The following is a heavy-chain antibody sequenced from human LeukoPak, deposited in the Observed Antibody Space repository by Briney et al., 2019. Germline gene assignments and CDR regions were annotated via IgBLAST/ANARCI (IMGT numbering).Heavy chain of an antibody. CDR3: AKSDGYGLVDI. Sequence: GWPLRLSCASSGFTFSSYSRYRRRQPPGKGLEWVSYISGSSDFIYYAVSVKGRFTISRNNAKNSLYRQMNSLTAENTADYYGAKSDGYGLVDIWGQGTMVTVS. CDR1: GFTFSSYS. V-gene: IGHV3-21*04. CDR2: ISGSSDFI. D-gene: IGHD3-10*01. J-gene: IGHJ3*02.